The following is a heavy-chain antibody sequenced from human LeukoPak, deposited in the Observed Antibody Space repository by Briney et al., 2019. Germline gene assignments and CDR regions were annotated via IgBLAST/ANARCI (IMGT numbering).Heavy chain of an antibody. CDR1: RFAFISYG. CDR2: LYSGGGA. CDR3: ARGKTSDDIIEDAFDI. V-gene: IGHV3-66*01. D-gene: IGHD3-9*01. J-gene: IGHJ3*02. Sequence: GGSLRLSCEASRFAFISYGMNWVRQAPGKGLEWVSVLYSGGGAYYADSVKDRFTISRDYSQNTLLLQMNSLRAEDTALYYCARGKTSDDIIEDAFDIWGQGTMVAVSS.